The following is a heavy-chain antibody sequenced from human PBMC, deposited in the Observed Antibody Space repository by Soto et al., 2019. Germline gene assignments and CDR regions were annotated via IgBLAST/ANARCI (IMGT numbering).Heavy chain of an antibody. CDR3: ARGGGRFGELLAYYYGMDV. Sequence: SETLSLTCAVYGGSFIGYYWSWSRQPPGKGLEWIGEINHSGSTNYNPSLKSRVTISVDTSKNQFSLKLSSVTAADTAVYYCARGGGRFGELLAYYYGMDVWGQGTTVTVSS. V-gene: IGHV4-34*01. CDR2: INHSGST. J-gene: IGHJ6*02. CDR1: GGSFIGYY. D-gene: IGHD3-10*01.